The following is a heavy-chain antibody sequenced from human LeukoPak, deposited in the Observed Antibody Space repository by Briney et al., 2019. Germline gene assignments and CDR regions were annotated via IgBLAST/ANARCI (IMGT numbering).Heavy chain of an antibody. D-gene: IGHD4-11*01. CDR1: GGTFSSYA. V-gene: IGHV1-69*05. CDR2: IIPIFGTA. J-gene: IGHJ6*03. CDR3: ARTTVTTQHHYYYMDV. Sequence: SVKVSCKASGGTFSSYAISWVRQAPGQGLEWMGGIIPIFGTANYAQKFQGRVTITTDESTSTAYMELSSLRSEDTAVYYCARTTVTTQHHYYYMDVWGKGTTVTVSS.